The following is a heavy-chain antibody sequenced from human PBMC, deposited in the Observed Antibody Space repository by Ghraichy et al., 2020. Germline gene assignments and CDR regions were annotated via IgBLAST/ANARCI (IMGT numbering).Heavy chain of an antibody. V-gene: IGHV3-7*03. CDR3: ARKGTGVAATDH. Sequence: GGSLRLSCAASGFTFSSYWMSWVRQAPGKGLEWVSNIKHVGSEKYYVASVKGRFTISRDNAKNSLYLQMSSLRAEDTAVYYCARKGTGVAATDHWGQGTLVTVSS. CDR1: GFTFSSYW. D-gene: IGHD2-15*01. J-gene: IGHJ4*02. CDR2: IKHVGSEK.